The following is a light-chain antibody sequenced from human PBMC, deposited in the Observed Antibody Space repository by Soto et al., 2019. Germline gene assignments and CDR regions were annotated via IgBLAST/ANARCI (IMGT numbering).Light chain of an antibody. V-gene: IGLV2-23*03. J-gene: IGLJ2*01. CDR2: EGS. Sequence: QSVLTQPASVSGSPGQSITISCTGTSSDVGSYNLVSWYQQHPGKAPKLMIYEGSKRPSGVSNRFSGSKSGNTASLTISGLQAEDESDYYCCSYAGSSTFPHVVFRGGTKVTVL. CDR1: SSDVGSYNL. CDR3: CSYAGSSTFPHVV.